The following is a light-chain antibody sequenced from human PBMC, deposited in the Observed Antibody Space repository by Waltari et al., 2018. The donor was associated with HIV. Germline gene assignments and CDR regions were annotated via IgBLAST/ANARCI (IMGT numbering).Light chain of an antibody. Sequence: SFQLTQPPSVSVSPGQTARITCSGETLPRQYVFWYQQRPGQAHVLVIYKDNERPSGIPERFSGSTSGTTVALTISGVQPEDEADYYCQSSDSSGAYWVFGGGTKLTVL. CDR3: QSSDSSGAYWV. CDR2: KDN. J-gene: IGLJ3*02. CDR1: TLPRQY. V-gene: IGLV3-25*03.